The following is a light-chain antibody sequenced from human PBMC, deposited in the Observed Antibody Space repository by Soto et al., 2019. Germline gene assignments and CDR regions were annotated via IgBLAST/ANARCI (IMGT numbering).Light chain of an antibody. Sequence: DIVITQNPLYLPATSGEPGSLSCRSSHSLLDSDDGNTYLDWYLQKPGQSPPLLIHTLSYRASGVPARFSVSVSDTDFTLRISRLEAEEGGVYYGMQHIEYPITFGQGTRLDI. J-gene: IGKJ5*01. CDR3: MQHIEYPIT. V-gene: IGKV2-40*01. CDR2: TLS. CDR1: HSLLDSDDGNTY.